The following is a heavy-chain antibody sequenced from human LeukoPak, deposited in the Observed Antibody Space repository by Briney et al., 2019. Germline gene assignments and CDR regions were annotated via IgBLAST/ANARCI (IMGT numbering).Heavy chain of an antibody. Sequence: GESLKISCKGSGYSFTTYWIGWVRQMPGKGLEWIGIIFPGDSDTTYNPSLQGQVSISADKSINTAYLQWSSLRASDTATYYCATSESQTRFDYWGQGTLVTVSS. J-gene: IGHJ4*02. D-gene: IGHD1/OR15-1a*01. CDR1: GYSFTTYW. CDR2: IFPGDSDT. V-gene: IGHV5-51*01. CDR3: ATSESQTRFDY.